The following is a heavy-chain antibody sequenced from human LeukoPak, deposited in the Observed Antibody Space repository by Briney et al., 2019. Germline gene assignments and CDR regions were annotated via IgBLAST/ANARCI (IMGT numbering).Heavy chain of an antibody. CDR3: ARGTTAVAGNFDY. D-gene: IGHD6-19*01. J-gene: IGHJ4*02. CDR2: ISSSSSYI. Sequence: GGSLRLSCAASGFTFSSYSMNWVRQAPGKGLGWVSSISSSSSYIYYADSVKGRFTISRDNAKNSLYLQMNSLRAEDTAVYYCARGTTAVAGNFDYWGQGTLVTVSS. V-gene: IGHV3-21*01. CDR1: GFTFSSYS.